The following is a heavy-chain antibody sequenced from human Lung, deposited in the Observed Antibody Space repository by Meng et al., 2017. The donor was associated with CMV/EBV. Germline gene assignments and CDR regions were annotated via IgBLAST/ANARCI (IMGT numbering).Heavy chain of an antibody. D-gene: IGHD1-1*01. CDR1: GYTFTAHF. CDR3: ARDNNWGPDY. V-gene: IGHV1-2*02. J-gene: IGHJ4*02. CDR2: IHPHRGNT. Sequence: ASVXVSCKASGYTFTAHFFHWVRQAPGQGLEWMGWIHPHRGNTNYAQQFQGRVTLTTDTSINTGYMELTRLTSDDTAVYYCARDNNWGPDYWAQGTLVTVAS.